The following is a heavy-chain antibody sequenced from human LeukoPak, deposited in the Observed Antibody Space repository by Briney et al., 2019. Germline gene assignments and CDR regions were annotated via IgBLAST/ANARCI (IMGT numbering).Heavy chain of an antibody. CDR1: GGSISTYY. Sequence: PSETLSLTCTVSGGSISTYYWSWIRQPAGKGLEWIGRIHTSGNTDYNPSLKSRVTMSVDTSKNQFSLKLSSVTAADTAVYYCARVGSMTARPFVSIDYWGQGTLVTISS. J-gene: IGHJ4*02. V-gene: IGHV4-4*07. D-gene: IGHD6-6*01. CDR3: ARVGSMTARPFVSIDY. CDR2: IHTSGNT.